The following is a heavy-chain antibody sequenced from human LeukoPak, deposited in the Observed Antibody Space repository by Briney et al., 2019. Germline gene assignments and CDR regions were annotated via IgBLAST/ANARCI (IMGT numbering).Heavy chain of an antibody. J-gene: IGHJ4*02. V-gene: IGHV3-23*01. CDR2: ISGSGGST. Sequence: VGSLRLSCAASGLTFSSYAMGWVRPAPGKGLEWVSAISGSGGSTYYADSVKGRFTISRDNSKNTLYLQMHSLRAEDTAVYYCAKVYRAGELLGLDYWGQGTLVTVSS. D-gene: IGHD1-26*01. CDR3: AKVYRAGELLGLDY. CDR1: GLTFSSYA.